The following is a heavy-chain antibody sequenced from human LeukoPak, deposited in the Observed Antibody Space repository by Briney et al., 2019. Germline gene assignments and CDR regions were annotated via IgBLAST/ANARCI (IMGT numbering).Heavy chain of an antibody. CDR3: TRDLWNDYYY. CDR1: GFTFGDYA. CDR2: IRSKAYGGTT. V-gene: IGHV3-49*03. Sequence: GGSLRLSCTASGFTFGDYATSWFRQAPGKGLEWVGFIRSKAYGGTTEYAASVKGRFTISRDDSKSIAYLQMNSLKTEDTAVYYCTRDLWNDYYYWGQGTLVTVSS. J-gene: IGHJ4*02. D-gene: IGHD1-1*01.